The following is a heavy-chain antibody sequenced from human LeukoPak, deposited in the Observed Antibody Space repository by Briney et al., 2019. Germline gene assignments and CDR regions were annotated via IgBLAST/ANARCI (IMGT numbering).Heavy chain of an antibody. CDR1: GYTFSNYG. CDR3: ARDEYSNGWYRYVDY. Sequence: ASVKVSCKTSGYTFSNYGIAWVRQAPGQGFEWMGWISAYKGDTIYAQKFQGRVTMTTDTSTSAAYMELRSLRSDDTAVYYCARDEYSNGWYRYVDYWGQGTLVTVSS. V-gene: IGHV1-18*01. D-gene: IGHD6-19*01. CDR2: ISAYKGDT. J-gene: IGHJ4*02.